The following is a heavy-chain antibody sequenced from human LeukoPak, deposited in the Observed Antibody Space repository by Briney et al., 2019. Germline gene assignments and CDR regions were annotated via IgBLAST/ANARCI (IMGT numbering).Heavy chain of an antibody. CDR1: DVTFSTFT. CDR2: ISSSSRTV. D-gene: IGHD1-14*01. CDR3: AKGSPRGGLDS. J-gene: IGHJ4*02. Sequence: GGSLRLSCAASDVTFSTFTMHWVRQAPGKGLEWVSSISSSSRTVNYADSVQGRFIVSRDNANNSMFLQMNDLRREDTAVYYCAKGSPRGGLDSWGQGNLVTVSS. V-gene: IGHV3-48*01.